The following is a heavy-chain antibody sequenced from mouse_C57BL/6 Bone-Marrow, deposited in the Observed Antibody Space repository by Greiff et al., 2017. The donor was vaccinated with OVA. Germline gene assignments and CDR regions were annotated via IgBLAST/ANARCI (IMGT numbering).Heavy chain of an antibody. D-gene: IGHD1-1*01. J-gene: IGHJ1*03. CDR3: ARHAYGSSYGYFDV. Sequence: EVKVVESGGDLVKPGGSLKLSCAASGFTFSSYGMSWVRQTPDKRLEWVATISSGGSYTYYPDSVKGRVTISRDNAKNTLYLQMSSLKSEDTAMYYCARHAYGSSYGYFDVWGTGTTVTVSS. CDR1: GFTFSSYG. CDR2: ISSGGSYT. V-gene: IGHV5-6*01.